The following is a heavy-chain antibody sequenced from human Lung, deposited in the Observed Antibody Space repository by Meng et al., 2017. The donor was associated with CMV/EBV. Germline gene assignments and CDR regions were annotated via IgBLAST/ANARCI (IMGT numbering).Heavy chain of an antibody. V-gene: IGHV1-18*01. J-gene: IGHJ4*02. CDR3: ARVYCSGGSCYSPFDY. CDR1: GYTFSDYG. CDR2: INSYSGHT. Sequence: AXVXVSXXASGYTFSDYGIGWVRQAPGQGLEWMGWINSYSGHTNYAQKLQGRVTMTTDTSTSSAHMELRSLRSDDTAVYYCARVYCSGGSCYSPFDYWGQGTXVTVSS. D-gene: IGHD2-15*01.